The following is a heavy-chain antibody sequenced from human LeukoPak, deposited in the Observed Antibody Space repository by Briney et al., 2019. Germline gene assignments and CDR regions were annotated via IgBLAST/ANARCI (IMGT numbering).Heavy chain of an antibody. Sequence: ASVKVSCKASGYTFTSYGISWVRQAPGQGLEWMGWISAYNGNTNYAQKLQGRVTMTTDTSTSTAYLELRSLRSDDTAVYHCARHSRYYYGMDVWGQGTTVTVSS. J-gene: IGHJ6*02. CDR2: ISAYNGNT. CDR3: ARHSRYYYGMDV. CDR1: GYTFTSYG. D-gene: IGHD5-18*01. V-gene: IGHV1-18*01.